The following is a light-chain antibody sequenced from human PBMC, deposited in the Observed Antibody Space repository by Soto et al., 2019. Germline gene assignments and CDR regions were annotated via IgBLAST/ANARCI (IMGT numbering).Light chain of an antibody. J-gene: IGKJ1*01. CDR1: QSVSSSY. CDR2: DAF. Sequence: EIMLTQSPGTLSLSPGERATLSCRASQSVSSSYLAWYQQKPGQAPRLLIYDAFTRATGIPARFSGTGSGTEFTLTISSLQSEDFALYYCQQYNDWPLTFGQGTKVDIK. CDR3: QQYNDWPLT. V-gene: IGKV3-15*01.